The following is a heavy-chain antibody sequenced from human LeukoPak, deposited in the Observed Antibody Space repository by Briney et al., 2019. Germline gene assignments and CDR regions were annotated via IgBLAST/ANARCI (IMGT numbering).Heavy chain of an antibody. V-gene: IGHV3-43*01. CDR2: ISWDGGST. D-gene: IGHD6-13*01. Sequence: TGRSLRLSCAASGFTFDDYTMHWVRQAPGKGLEWVSLISWDGGSTYYADSVKGRFTISRDNSKNSLYLQMNSLRTEDTALYYCAKDSWPRYSSSWYRGRGFDYWGQGTLVTVSS. CDR3: AKDSWPRYSSSWYRGRGFDY. J-gene: IGHJ4*02. CDR1: GFTFDDYT.